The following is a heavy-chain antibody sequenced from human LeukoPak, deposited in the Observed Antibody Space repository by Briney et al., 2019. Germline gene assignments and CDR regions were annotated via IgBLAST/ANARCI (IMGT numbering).Heavy chain of an antibody. D-gene: IGHD5-24*01. V-gene: IGHV4-59*08. CDR2: IYYSGST. CDR3: ARRQGMATSYFDS. Sequence: SETLSLTCTVSGGSISSYYWSWIRQPPGRGPEWIGYIYYSGSTNYNPSLKSRVTISVDTSKNQFSLKLSSVTAADTAVYYCARRQGMATSYFDSWGQGTLVTVSS. J-gene: IGHJ4*02. CDR1: GGSISSYY.